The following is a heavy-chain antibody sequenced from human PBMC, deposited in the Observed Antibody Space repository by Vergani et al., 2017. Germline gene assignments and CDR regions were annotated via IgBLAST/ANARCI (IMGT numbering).Heavy chain of an antibody. V-gene: IGHV4-39*01. J-gene: IGHJ4*02. Sequence: QLQLQESGPGLVKASETLSLTCTVSGGTVSSTNYYWGWIRQPPGKGLEWIGSIYYSGSTYYNPSLKSGVTISVDTSKSQFSLRLSSVTAADTAVYYCARRVCRPGTCYLLWGQGTLVTVSS. CDR2: IYYSGST. CDR1: GGTVSSTNYY. CDR3: ARRVCRPGTCYLL. D-gene: IGHD2-2*01.